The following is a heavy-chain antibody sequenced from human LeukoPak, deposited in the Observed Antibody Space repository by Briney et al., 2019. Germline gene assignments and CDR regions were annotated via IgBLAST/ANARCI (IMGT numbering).Heavy chain of an antibody. V-gene: IGHV3-30*02. Sequence: PGGSLRLSCAASGFTFSSYGMHWVRQAPGKGLEWVAFIRYDGSNKYYADSVKGRFTISRDNSKNTLYLQMNSLRAEDTAVYYCARAGSILTGYPDYWGQGTLVTVSS. J-gene: IGHJ4*02. CDR3: ARAGSILTGYPDY. D-gene: IGHD3-9*01. CDR2: IRYDGSNK. CDR1: GFTFSSYG.